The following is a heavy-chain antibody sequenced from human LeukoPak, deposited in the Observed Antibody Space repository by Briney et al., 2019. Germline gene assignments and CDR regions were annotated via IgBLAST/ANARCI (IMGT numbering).Heavy chain of an antibody. V-gene: IGHV3-53*01. CDR3: VGRRGVYHY. D-gene: IGHD5/OR15-5a*01. J-gene: IGHJ4*02. Sequence: PGGSLRLSCAVSEFTVSSNYMSWVRQAPGKGLEWVSVIYSGGSTYYADSVKGRFTTSRDNSKNTLYLQMNSLRAEDTAVYYCVGRRGVYHYWGQGTLVTVSS. CDR1: EFTVSSNY. CDR2: IYSGGST.